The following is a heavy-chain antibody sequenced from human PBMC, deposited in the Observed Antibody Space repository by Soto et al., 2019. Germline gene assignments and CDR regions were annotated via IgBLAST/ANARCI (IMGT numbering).Heavy chain of an antibody. CDR2: ISSYNGDT. Sequence: ASVKVSCKASGYTFTRSGISWVRQAPGQGPEWMGWISSYNGDTNYAQTFQGRVTMTTDTSTSTAYMELRSLRSDDTAVYYCAREGVAGKVVKYDFYGMDVWGQGTTVTVSS. V-gene: IGHV1-18*01. CDR3: AREGVAGKVVKYDFYGMDV. CDR1: GYTFTRSG. J-gene: IGHJ6*02. D-gene: IGHD6-13*01.